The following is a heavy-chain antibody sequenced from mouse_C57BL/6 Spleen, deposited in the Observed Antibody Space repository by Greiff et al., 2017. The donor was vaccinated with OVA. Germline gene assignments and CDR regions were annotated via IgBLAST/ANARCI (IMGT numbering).Heavy chain of an antibody. V-gene: IGHV1-22*01. Sequence: EVLLQESGPELVKPGASVKMSCTASGYTFTNYNMPWVKQSHGKSLEWIGYINPNNGGTSYNQTFKGKATLTVNKSSSTAYMELRSLTSEDSAVYYCAREVDYYRFAYWGQGTLVTVSA. CDR3: AREVDYYRFAY. CDR1: GYTFTNYN. D-gene: IGHD1-1*01. CDR2: INPNNGGT. J-gene: IGHJ3*01.